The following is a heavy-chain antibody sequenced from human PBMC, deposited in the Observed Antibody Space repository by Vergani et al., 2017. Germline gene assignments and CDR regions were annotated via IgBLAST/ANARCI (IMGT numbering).Heavy chain of an antibody. CDR2: ISYDGSKE. J-gene: IGHJ3*02. D-gene: IGHD6-19*01. Sequence: QVQLVESGGGVVQPGRSLRLSCAASGFIFSSYCMNWVRQAPGKGLEWVAVISYDGSKEYYAESVKGRFTISRDNSENTLYLQINSLRAEDTAMYYCARVRQKWLVSDAFDIWGQGTMVTVSS. V-gene: IGHV3-30-3*01. CDR1: GFIFSSYC. CDR3: ARVRQKWLVSDAFDI.